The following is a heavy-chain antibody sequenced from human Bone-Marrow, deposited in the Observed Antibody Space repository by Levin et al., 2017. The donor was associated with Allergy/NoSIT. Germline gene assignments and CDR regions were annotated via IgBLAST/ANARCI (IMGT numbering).Heavy chain of an antibody. V-gene: IGHV3-7*03. CDR1: ELTFRSHW. Sequence: QAGGSLRLSCVSSELTFRSHWMSWVRQAPGKGPEWVANINEDGTQDYYVDSVRGRFNISRDNAKNSVYLQMNDLRGEDTAVYYCARYEAALVLDHWGQGTLVTVSS. J-gene: IGHJ5*02. CDR2: INEDGTQD. CDR3: ARYEAALVLDH. D-gene: IGHD6-13*01.